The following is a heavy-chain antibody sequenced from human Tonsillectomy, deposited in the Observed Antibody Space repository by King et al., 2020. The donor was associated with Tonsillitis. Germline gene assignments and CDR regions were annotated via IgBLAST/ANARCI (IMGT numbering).Heavy chain of an antibody. CDR1: GFPFRRPG. D-gene: IGHD6-19*01. V-gene: IGHV3-33*05. CDR3: ARGDRGAYSGGWQYFDH. J-gene: IGHJ4*02. Sequence: VFPPGRSLRLSCAASGFPFRRPGLPWVRPAPGPVLAWVAFLSSDETHSSYAASVQGRCTISRDNSKKQRYLHMNSLRAEDTAVYYCARGDRGAYSGGWQYFDHWGKGNLVTVSS. CDR2: LSSDETHS.